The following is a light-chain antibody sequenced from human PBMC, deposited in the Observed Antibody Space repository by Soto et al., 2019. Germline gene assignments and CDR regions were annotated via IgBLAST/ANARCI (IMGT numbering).Light chain of an antibody. CDR3: QQYTSAPYT. CDR1: QGISNY. CDR2: AAS. Sequence: DIQMTQSPSSLSASVGDRVTITCRASQGISNYLAWYQQKPGKVPKLLIYAASTLQSGVSSRFSGSQSVTYFTLTISSLQPEDVATYYCQQYTSAPYTFCPGTKVDIK. V-gene: IGKV1-27*01. J-gene: IGKJ3*01.